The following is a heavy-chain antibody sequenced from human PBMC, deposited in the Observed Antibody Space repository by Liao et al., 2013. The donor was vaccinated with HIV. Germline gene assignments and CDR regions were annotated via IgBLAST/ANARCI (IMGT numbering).Heavy chain of an antibody. CDR2: INHSGST. V-gene: IGHV4-34*01. D-gene: IGHD1-14*01. CDR1: GGSFSGYY. Sequence: QVQLQQWGAGLLKPSETLSLTCAVYGGSFSGYYWSWIRQPPGKGLEWIGEINHSGSTNYNPSLKSRVTISVDTSKNQFSLKLSSVTAADTAVYYCATGRRFDYWGQGTLVTVSS. CDR3: ATGRRFDY. J-gene: IGHJ4*02.